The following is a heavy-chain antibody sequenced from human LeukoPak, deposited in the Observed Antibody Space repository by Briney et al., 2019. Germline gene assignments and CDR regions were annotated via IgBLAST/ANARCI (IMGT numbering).Heavy chain of an antibody. Sequence: GGSLRLSCAASGFSFSNYGMHWVRQAPGKGREGVAFIRYDGSNKYYADFVKGRFTMYRDNSKNSLYLQMNSLRAEDTAVYYCARDRVNWNYLSSVDDWGQGTLVTVPS. CDR2: IRYDGSNK. D-gene: IGHD1-7*01. CDR3: ARDRVNWNYLSSVDD. J-gene: IGHJ4*02. V-gene: IGHV3-30*02. CDR1: GFSFSNYG.